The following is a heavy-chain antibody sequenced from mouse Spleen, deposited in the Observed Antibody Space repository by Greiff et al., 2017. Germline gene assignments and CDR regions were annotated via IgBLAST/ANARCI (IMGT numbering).Heavy chain of an antibody. CDR3: TRDTPYYYGKAMDY. Sequence: EVKLMESGEGLVKPGGSLKLSCAASGFTFSSYAMSWVRQTPEKRLEWVAYISSGGDYIYYADTVKGRFTISRDNARNTLYLQMSRLKSEDTARYYCTRDTPYYYGKAMDYWGQGTSVTVSS. D-gene: IGHD1-1*01. V-gene: IGHV5-9-1*02. CDR2: ISSGGDYI. J-gene: IGHJ4*01. CDR1: GFTFSSYA.